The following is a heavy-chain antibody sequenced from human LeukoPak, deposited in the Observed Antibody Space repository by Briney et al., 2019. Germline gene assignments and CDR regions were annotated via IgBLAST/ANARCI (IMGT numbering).Heavy chain of an antibody. D-gene: IGHD3-22*01. Sequence: SETLSLTCAVSGGSISSGGYSWSWIRQPPGKGLDWIGYIYHSGSTYYNPSLKSRVTISVDRSKNQFSLKLSSVTAADTAVYYCARYDSSGTLDYWGQGTLVTVSS. V-gene: IGHV4-30-2*01. CDR2: IYHSGST. CDR1: GGSISSGGYS. CDR3: ARYDSSGTLDY. J-gene: IGHJ4*02.